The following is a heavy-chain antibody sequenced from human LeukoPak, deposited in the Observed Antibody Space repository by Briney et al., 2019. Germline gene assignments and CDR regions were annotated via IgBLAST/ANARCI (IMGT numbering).Heavy chain of an antibody. CDR1: GYSFTSYW. CDR2: IDPSDSYT. J-gene: IGHJ6*04. D-gene: IGHD3-10*01. Sequence: GESLKISCKGSGYSFTSYWISWVRRMPGKGLEWMGRIDPSDSYTNYSPSFQGHVTISADKSISTAYLQWSSLKASDTAMYYCASNYGSGSPYYYGMDVWGEGTTVTVSS. CDR3: ASNYGSGSPYYYGMDV. V-gene: IGHV5-10-1*01.